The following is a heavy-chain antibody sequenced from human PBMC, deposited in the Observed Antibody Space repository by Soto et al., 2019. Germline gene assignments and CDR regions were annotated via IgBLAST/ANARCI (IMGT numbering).Heavy chain of an antibody. CDR2: ISYDGSNK. CDR3: AKDPEPRPQGAFDI. V-gene: IGHV3-30*18. J-gene: IGHJ3*02. CDR1: GFTFSSYG. Sequence: GGSLRLSCAASGFTFSSYGMHWVRQAPCKGLEWVAVISYDGSNKYYADSVKGRFTISRDNSKNTLYLQMNSLRAEDTAVYYCAKDPEPRPQGAFDIWGQGTMVTVSS.